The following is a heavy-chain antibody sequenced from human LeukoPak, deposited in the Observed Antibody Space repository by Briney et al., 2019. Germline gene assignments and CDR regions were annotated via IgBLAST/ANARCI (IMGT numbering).Heavy chain of an antibody. Sequence: ASVKVSCKASGYTFTSYGISWVRQAPEQGLGWMGWISAYNGNTNYAQKLQGRVTMTTDTSTSTAYMELRSLRSDDTAVYYCARLPSAAGTLDYWGQGTLVTVSS. CDR2: ISAYNGNT. V-gene: IGHV1-18*01. J-gene: IGHJ4*02. CDR3: ARLPSAAGTLDY. CDR1: GYTFTSYG. D-gene: IGHD6-13*01.